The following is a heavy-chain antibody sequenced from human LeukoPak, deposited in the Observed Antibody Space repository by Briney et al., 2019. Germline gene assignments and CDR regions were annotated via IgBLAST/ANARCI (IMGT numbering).Heavy chain of an antibody. Sequence: GESLRISCKGSGYSFTSYWIGWVRQMPEKGLEWMGIIYPGDSDSRYSPSFQGQVTFSADKSISTAYVQWSSLEASDTAMYYCGRLRYDSSAYCPYYFDYWGQGSLVTVSS. J-gene: IGHJ4*02. D-gene: IGHD3-22*01. CDR2: IYPGDSDS. CDR1: GYSFTSYW. CDR3: GRLRYDSSAYCPYYFDY. V-gene: IGHV5-51*01.